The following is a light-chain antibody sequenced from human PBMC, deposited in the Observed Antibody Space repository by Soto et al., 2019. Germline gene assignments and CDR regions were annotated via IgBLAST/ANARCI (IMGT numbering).Light chain of an antibody. V-gene: IGKV3-11*01. CDR1: ENVNSY. CDR3: QQRIKRAT. J-gene: IGKJ4*01. Sequence: IGLTQSPATLSLSAGERTSRCCRASENVNSYLAWYQQKPGQAPRLLIYDSSNRATGVPARFIGSGSGTDLTLSIISLEPEDLAVYYCQQRIKRATFGGGTKVDIK. CDR2: DSS.